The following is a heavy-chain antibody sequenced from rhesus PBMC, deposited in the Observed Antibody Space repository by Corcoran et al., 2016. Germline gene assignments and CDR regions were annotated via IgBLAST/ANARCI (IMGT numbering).Heavy chain of an antibody. CDR2: QDNNKWGRT. Sequence: QVQVQESGPGLVKPSETLSLTCTVSGASTSSNWWSWIRQPPGKGLEWMGDSQDNNKWGRTPSPPSLKSRVTISTQASKNQFSLKLTSVTAADTAVYYCARVRAFVDTVGTAYYGLDSWGQGVVVTVSS. CDR3: ARVRAFVDTVGTAYYGLDS. CDR1: GASTSSNW. V-gene: IGHV4-80*01. J-gene: IGHJ6*01. D-gene: IGHD5-30*01.